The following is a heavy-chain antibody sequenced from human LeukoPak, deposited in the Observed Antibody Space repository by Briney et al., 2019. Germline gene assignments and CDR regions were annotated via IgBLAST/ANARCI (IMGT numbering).Heavy chain of an antibody. D-gene: IGHD3-22*01. CDR3: ARGRQEVSMIVVVMTAVSYYLDV. CDR2: INPSGRA. J-gene: IGHJ6*03. V-gene: IGHV4-34*01. Sequence: SETLSLTCAVYGGSFSGYYWTWTRQPPGKGLEWIGEINPSGRASYNPSLKSRLTISVDASKNQFSLNLRSLTAADTAVYYCARGRQEVSMIVVVMTAVSYYLDVWGKGTTVTVS. CDR1: GGSFSGYY.